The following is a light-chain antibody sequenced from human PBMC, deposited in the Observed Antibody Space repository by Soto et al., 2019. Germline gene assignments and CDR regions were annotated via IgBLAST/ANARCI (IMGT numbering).Light chain of an antibody. CDR1: QSVDIS. CDR3: QQYGSSGT. V-gene: IGKV3-20*01. CDR2: GAS. Sequence: DIVRSQSRAPLSASPDARVILSCRASQSVDISLAWYQQKPGQAPRLLIYGASNRATGIPDRFSGSGSGTDFTLTISRLEPEDFAVYYCQQYGSSGTVGQGTKVDI. J-gene: IGKJ1*01.